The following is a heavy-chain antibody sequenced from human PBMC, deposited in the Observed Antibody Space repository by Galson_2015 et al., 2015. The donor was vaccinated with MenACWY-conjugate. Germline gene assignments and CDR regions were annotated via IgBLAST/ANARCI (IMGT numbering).Heavy chain of an antibody. V-gene: IGHV4-39*07. Sequence: SETLSLTCTVSGGSISSSSYYWGWIRQPPGKGLEWIGSIYYSGSTYYNPSLKSRVTISVDTSKNQFSLKLSSVTAADTAVYYCARDRIAVAGDNFGYWGQGTLVTVSS. CDR2: IYYSGST. D-gene: IGHD6-19*01. J-gene: IGHJ4*02. CDR3: ARDRIAVAGDNFGY. CDR1: GGSISSSSYY.